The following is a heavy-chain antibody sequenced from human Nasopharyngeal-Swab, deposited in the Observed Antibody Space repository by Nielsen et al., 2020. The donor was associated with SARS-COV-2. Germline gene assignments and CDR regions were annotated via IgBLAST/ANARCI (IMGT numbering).Heavy chain of an antibody. CDR3: ARDRGFWSGFFDY. D-gene: IGHD3-3*01. V-gene: IGHV3-7*01. CDR2: IKQDGSEK. J-gene: IGHJ4*02. CDR1: GFTFSSYW. Sequence: GESLKISCAASGFTFSSYWMSWVRQAPGKGLEWVANIKQDGSEKYYVDSVKGRFTISRDNAKNSLYLQMNSLRAEDTAVYYCARDRGFWSGFFDYWGQGTLVTVSS.